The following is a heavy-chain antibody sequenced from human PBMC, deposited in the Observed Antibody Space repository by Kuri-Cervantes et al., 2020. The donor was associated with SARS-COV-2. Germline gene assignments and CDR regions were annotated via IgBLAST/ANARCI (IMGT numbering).Heavy chain of an antibody. J-gene: IGHJ4*02. V-gene: IGHV3-30*01. Sequence: GGSLRLSCAASGFTFRSYAMHWVRQAPGKGLEWVAVISYDGNRRYYADSVKGRFSISRENSNNTLYLQMNSLSDEDTAVYFCAIAHTGSYYPLDFCGQGILVTVSS. D-gene: IGHD1-26*01. CDR1: GFTFRSYA. CDR3: AIAHTGSYYPLDF. CDR2: ISYDGNRR.